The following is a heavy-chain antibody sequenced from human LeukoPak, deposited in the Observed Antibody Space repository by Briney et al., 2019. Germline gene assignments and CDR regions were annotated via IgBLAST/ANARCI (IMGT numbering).Heavy chain of an antibody. V-gene: IGHV1-18*01. CDR1: GYTFTSYG. CDR3: ARALTYYYDSSGYSLPDY. CDR2: ISAYNGNT. J-gene: IGHJ4*02. Sequence: ASVKVSCKASGYTFTSYGISWVRQAPGQGLEWMGWISAYNGNTNYAQKLQGRVTMTTDTSTSTAYMELRSLRSDDTAVYYCARALTYYYDSSGYSLPDYWGQGTLVTVSS. D-gene: IGHD3-22*01.